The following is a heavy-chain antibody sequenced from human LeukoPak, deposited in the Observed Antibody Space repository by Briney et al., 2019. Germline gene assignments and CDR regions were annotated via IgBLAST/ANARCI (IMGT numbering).Heavy chain of an antibody. CDR1: GGSISSSSYY. D-gene: IGHD3-9*01. J-gene: IGHJ4*02. CDR2: IYYSGST. Sequence: SETLSLTCTVSGGSISSSSYYWGWIRQPPGKGLEWIGSIYYSGSTYYNPSLKSRVTISVDTSKNQFSLKLSSVTAADTAVYYCARTDPGEPYYDILTGYYFDYWGQGTLVTVFS. CDR3: ARTDPGEPYYDILTGYYFDY. V-gene: IGHV4-39*01.